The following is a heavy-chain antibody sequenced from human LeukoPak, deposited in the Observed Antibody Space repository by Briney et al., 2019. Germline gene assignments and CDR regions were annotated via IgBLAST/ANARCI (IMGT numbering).Heavy chain of an antibody. D-gene: IGHD1-26*01. J-gene: IGHJ4*02. CDR1: GGSISSGSYY. CDR2: IYTGGST. Sequence: SQTLSLTCTVSGGSISSGSYYWSWIRQPAGKGLEWIGRIYTGGSTNYNPSLKSRVTISVDTSKNQFSLKLSSVTAADTAVYYCARRVGATYFDYWGQGTLVTVSS. CDR3: ARRVGATYFDY. V-gene: IGHV4-61*02.